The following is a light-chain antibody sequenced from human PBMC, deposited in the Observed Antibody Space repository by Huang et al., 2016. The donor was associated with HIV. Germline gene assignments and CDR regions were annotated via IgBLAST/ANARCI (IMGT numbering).Light chain of an antibody. CDR2: DAC. CDR3: QQYDNLFFT. CDR1: HAIGNS. Sequence: DIQMTQSPSSLSASVGDRVTITCQASHAIGNSLNWYQQKPGKAPKLLVYDACNLETWVPSRVIGNGSGTDFTFTINNLQPEDIASYYCQQYDNLFFTFGGGTRVEIK. J-gene: IGKJ4*01. V-gene: IGKV1-33*01.